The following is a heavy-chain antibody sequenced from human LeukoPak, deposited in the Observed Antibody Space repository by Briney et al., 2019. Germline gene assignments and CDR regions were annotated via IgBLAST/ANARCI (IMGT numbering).Heavy chain of an antibody. CDR2: ISGSGDGSGDTT. J-gene: IGHJ4*02. D-gene: IGHD4-17*01. V-gene: IGHV3-23*01. Sequence: GGSLRLSCAASGFTFSTYSLAWVRQPPGKGLEWVSSISGSGDGSGDTTYYADSVKGRFTISRDNSKNTLYLQMNSLRAEDTAVYYCAKGVRSRVHPTSTDYWGQGTLVTVSS. CDR1: GFTFSTYS. CDR3: AKGVRSRVHPTSTDY.